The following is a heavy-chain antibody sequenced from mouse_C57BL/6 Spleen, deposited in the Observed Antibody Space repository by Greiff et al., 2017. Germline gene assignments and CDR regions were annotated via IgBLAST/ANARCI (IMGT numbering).Heavy chain of an antibody. CDR3: ARAGDYDEGGMDY. Sequence: EVKVVESGPALVKPAASVKIPCKVSGYTFTDDNMDWVKQSHGKRLEWIGDINPNNGGTIYNQNYKGKATFTVDTNTSTAYMELRSLTSEDTDVSYCARAGDYDEGGMDYWGQGTSVTVSS. J-gene: IGHJ4*01. V-gene: IGHV1-18*01. CDR1: GYTFTDDN. D-gene: IGHD2-4*01. CDR2: INPNNGGT.